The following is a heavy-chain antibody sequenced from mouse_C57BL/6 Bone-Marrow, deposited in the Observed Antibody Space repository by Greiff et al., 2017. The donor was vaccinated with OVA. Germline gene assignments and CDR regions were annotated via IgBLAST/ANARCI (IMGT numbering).Heavy chain of an antibody. Sequence: VQLQQPGAELVKPGASVKMSCKASGYTFTSYWITWVKQRPGQGLEWIGVIYPGSGSTNYHAKFKSKATLTVDTSSSTAYLQISSLTSEDSAVYYCAGDYGSSDAMDYWGQGTSVTVSS. D-gene: IGHD1-1*01. CDR2: IYPGSGST. CDR1: GYTFTSYW. CDR3: AGDYGSSDAMDY. V-gene: IGHV1-55*01. J-gene: IGHJ4*01.